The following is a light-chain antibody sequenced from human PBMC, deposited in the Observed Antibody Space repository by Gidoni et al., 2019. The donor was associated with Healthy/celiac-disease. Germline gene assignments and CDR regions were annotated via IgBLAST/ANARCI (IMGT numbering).Light chain of an antibody. V-gene: IGKV3-11*01. CDR2: DAS. Sequence: EIVLTQSPATLSLSPGERATLSCRASQSVRSYLAWYQQKPGQAPRLLIYDASNRATGIPARFSGSGSGTDFTLTISSLEPEDFAVYYCQQRSIFGPGTKVDIK. J-gene: IGKJ3*01. CDR3: QQRSI. CDR1: QSVRSY.